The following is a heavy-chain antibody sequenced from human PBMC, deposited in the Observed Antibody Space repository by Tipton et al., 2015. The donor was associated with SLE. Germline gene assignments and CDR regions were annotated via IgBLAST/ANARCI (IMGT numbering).Heavy chain of an antibody. CDR2: VNVVESSK. CDR1: RFTFTSYR. Sequence: SLRLSCAASRFTFTSYRMHWVRKAPGTGRVWVSRVNVVESSKSYADSVKGRITISRDNAKNTLFLQMNSLRAEDTAVYYCARSGGLQSVIPGYWGQGTLVTVSS. CDR3: ARSGGLQSVIPGY. D-gene: IGHD3-16*02. V-gene: IGHV3-74*01. J-gene: IGHJ4*02.